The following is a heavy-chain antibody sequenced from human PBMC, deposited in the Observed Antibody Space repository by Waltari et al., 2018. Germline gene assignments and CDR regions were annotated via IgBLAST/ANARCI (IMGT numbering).Heavy chain of an antibody. V-gene: IGHV4-39*07. J-gene: IGHJ4*02. CDR3: ASHLWYRDLSRVVFDF. Sequence: QLQLQESGPALVRPSETLSLSCTVSGGFVSSPAYYWSWVRQSPGKGLEWIETIYYSGSTSYNPSLKSRVTISIDTSKNQLSLELTSVTAADTAIYYCASHLWYRDLSRVVFDFWGQGTLVAVSS. CDR1: GGFVSSPAYY. D-gene: IGHD3-10*01. CDR2: IYYSGST.